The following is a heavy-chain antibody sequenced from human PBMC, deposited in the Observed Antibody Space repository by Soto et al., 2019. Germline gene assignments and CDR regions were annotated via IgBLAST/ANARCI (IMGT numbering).Heavy chain of an antibody. CDR2: IKEDGSGK. CDR1: GFTFSTYW. CDR3: ARSRGYRAGYYAFFDH. D-gene: IGHD3-22*01. V-gene: IGHV3-7*05. J-gene: IGHJ4*02. Sequence: GGSLRLSCTASGFTFSTYWMTWVRQAPGKGLEWVASIKEDGSGKYLVASGKGRFTITRDNANNSLYLQINSLRVEDTAVYYCARSRGYRAGYYAFFDHWGQGTLVTVSS.